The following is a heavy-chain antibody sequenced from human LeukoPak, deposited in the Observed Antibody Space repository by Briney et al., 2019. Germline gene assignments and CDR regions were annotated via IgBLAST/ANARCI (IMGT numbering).Heavy chain of an antibody. CDR2: INHSGST. CDR1: GGSFSGYY. D-gene: IGHD3-9*01. J-gene: IGHJ4*02. CDR3: ARVQESQIDYYFDY. V-gene: IGHV4-34*01. Sequence: SETLSLTCAVYGGSFSGYYWSWIRRPPGKGLEWIGEINHSGSTNYNPSLKSRVTISVDTSKNQFSLKLSSVTAADTVMYYCARVQESQIDYYFDYWGQGTLVTVSS.